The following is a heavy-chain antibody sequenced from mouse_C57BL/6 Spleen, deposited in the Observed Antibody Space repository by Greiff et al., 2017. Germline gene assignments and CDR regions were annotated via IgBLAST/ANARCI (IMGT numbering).Heavy chain of an antibody. D-gene: IGHD4-1*01. Sequence: VKLKQSGPGLVQPSQSLSLTCTVSGFSLTSYGVHWVRQSPGQGLEWLGVIWRGGSSAYNAAFISRQSISEDKSKSQVFCKMNRLQADDTAIYYCARNWDDAMDYWGQGTSVTVSS. V-gene: IGHV2-2*01. CDR3: ARNWDDAMDY. J-gene: IGHJ4*01. CDR2: IWRGGSS. CDR1: GFSLTSYG.